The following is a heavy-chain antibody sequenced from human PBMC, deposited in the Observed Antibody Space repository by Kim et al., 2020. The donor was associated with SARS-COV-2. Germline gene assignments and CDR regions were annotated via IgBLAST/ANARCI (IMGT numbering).Heavy chain of an antibody. CDR3: TSSSTEGSFDY. D-gene: IGHD6-6*01. V-gene: IGHV1-69*01. Sequence: TYAQRFQGRVTMNADGSTSTAYMELSSLRSEDTAVYYCTSSSTEGSFDYWGQGTLVTVSS. J-gene: IGHJ4*02.